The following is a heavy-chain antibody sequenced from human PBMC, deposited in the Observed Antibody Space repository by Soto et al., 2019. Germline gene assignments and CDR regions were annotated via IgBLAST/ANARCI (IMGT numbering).Heavy chain of an antibody. D-gene: IGHD5-12*01. V-gene: IGHV3-33*01. CDR2: IWYDGSNK. CDR1: GVTFGNYA. CDR3: ARGSGSSAYDLDY. J-gene: IGHJ4*02. Sequence: GGSVRLSCAASGVTFGNYAMHWVRQAPGKGLEWVAVIWYDGSNKYYSDSVKGRFTISRDNSKNTLFGQMNSLRAEDTAVYYCARGSGSSAYDLDYWGQGTMVTVSS.